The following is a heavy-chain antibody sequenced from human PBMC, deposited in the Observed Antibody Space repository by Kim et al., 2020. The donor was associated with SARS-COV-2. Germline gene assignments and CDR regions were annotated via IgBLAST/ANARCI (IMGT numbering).Heavy chain of an antibody. Sequence: RYSPSFQGQVTISADKSISTAYLQWSSLKASDTAMYYCARHGTSRAFDIWGQGTMVTVSS. J-gene: IGHJ3*02. D-gene: IGHD1-26*01. CDR3: ARHGTSRAFDI. V-gene: IGHV5-51*01.